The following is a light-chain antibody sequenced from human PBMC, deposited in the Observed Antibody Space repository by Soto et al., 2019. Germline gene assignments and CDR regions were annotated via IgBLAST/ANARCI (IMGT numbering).Light chain of an antibody. Sequence: VLTQPASVSGSPGQSITISCTGTSSDVGSYNLVSWYQQHPGKAPKLMIYEGSKRPSGVSNRFSGSKSGNTASLTISGLQAEDEADYYCCSYAGSSLYVFGTGTKVTVL. CDR3: CSYAGSSLYV. V-gene: IGLV2-23*01. CDR2: EGS. CDR1: SSDVGSYNL. J-gene: IGLJ1*01.